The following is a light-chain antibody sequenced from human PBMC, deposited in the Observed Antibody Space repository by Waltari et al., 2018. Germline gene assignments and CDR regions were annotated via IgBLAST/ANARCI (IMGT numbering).Light chain of an antibody. CDR3: QQYYRYPWT. CDR2: SAS. V-gene: IGKV1-16*01. CDR1: QDIGIY. J-gene: IGKJ1*01. Sequence: DIQMTQSPLSLSASVGDRVTITCRANQDIGIYLAWFQQRPGKAPQSPIYSASGLHGGVPSRFSGSGSGSDFTLTITSLQPEDFATYYCQQYYRYPWTFGQGTKVEIK.